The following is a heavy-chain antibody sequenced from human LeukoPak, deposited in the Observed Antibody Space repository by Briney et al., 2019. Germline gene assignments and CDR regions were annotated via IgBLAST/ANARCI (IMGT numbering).Heavy chain of an antibody. V-gene: IGHV3-23*01. J-gene: IGHJ4*02. CDR1: GFTFRSYA. CDR2: ISGSGGST. D-gene: IGHD3-9*01. Sequence: TGGSLRLSCAASGFTFRSYAMSWVRQAPGKGLEWVSAISGSGGSTYYADSVKGRFTISRDNSKNTLYLQMNSLRAEDTAVYYCAKGRRGLRYFDWLLVRWFDYWGQGTLVTVSS. CDR3: AKGRRGLRYFDWLLVRWFDY.